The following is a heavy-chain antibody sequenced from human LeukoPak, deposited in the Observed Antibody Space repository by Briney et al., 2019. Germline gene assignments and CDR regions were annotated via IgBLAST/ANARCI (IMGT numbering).Heavy chain of an antibody. CDR2: IYYSGST. Sequence: TXSLXXTVSXGSISSISYYWAWIRQPSGKGLEWIGSIYYSGSTYYNPSLKSRVTISVDTSKSQFSLKLSSVPASDTAMYYCARQIVGAHRGFDYWGQGTLVTVSS. V-gene: IGHV4-39*01. CDR3: ARQIVGAHRGFDY. J-gene: IGHJ4*02. D-gene: IGHD1-26*01. CDR1: XGSISSISYY.